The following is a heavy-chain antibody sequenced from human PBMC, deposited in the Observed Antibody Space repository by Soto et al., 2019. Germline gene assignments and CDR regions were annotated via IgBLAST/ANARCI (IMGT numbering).Heavy chain of an antibody. V-gene: IGHV3-30-3*01. Sequence: QVHLVESGGGVVQPGRSLSLSCAASGITFSTYAMHWVRQAPGKGLEWVAVISYDGGNKYYADSVKGRFTISRDNSKNALSLQMNSLRAEDTAVYYCARDYYDRSGYSHSSVYWGQGTLVTVSS. CDR2: ISYDGGNK. CDR3: ARDYYDRSGYSHSSVY. D-gene: IGHD3-22*01. J-gene: IGHJ4*02. CDR1: GITFSTYA.